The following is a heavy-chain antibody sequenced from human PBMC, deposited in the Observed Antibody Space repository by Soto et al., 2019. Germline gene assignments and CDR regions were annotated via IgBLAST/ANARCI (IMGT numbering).Heavy chain of an antibody. V-gene: IGHV4-39*01. J-gene: IGHJ3*02. D-gene: IGHD3-16*01. CDR2: IDYSGST. CDR1: GGSISSSSYY. CDR3: ARGGISRGTDAFDI. Sequence: QLQLQESGPGLVKPSETLSLTCTVSGGSISSSSYYWGWIRQPPGKGLEWIGSIDYSGSTYYNPFLKSRVTISVDTSKNQFSLKLSSVTAADTAEYYCARGGISRGTDAFDIWCQGTMVTVSS.